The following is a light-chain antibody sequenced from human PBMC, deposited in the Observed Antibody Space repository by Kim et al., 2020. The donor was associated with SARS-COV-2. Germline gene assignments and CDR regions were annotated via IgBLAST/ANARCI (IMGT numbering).Light chain of an antibody. V-gene: IGLV1-51*01. CDR1: SPNLSNTL. CDR3: ATWDSSLNSVV. J-gene: IGLJ2*01. CDR2: DNS. Sequence: GQSAPITCSGRSPNLSNTLVSWHRQFPATAPKLFIYDNSERPSGIPDRISGSRSGTSATLGITGLHTGDEADYYCATWDSSLNSVVFGGGTQLTVL.